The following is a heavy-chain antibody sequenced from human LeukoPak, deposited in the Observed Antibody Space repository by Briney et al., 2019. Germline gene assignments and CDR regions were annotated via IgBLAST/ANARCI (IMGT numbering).Heavy chain of an antibody. CDR3: ARALMLHYGSGSVLFDY. CDR1: GGSISSSSYY. D-gene: IGHD3-10*01. Sequence: ASETLSLTCTVSGGSISSSSYYWGWIRQPPGKGLEWIGSIYYSGSTYYNPSLKSRVTISVDTSKNQFSLKLSSVTAADTAVYYCARALMLHYGSGSVLFDYWGQGTLVTVSS. CDR2: IYYSGST. J-gene: IGHJ4*02. V-gene: IGHV4-39*01.